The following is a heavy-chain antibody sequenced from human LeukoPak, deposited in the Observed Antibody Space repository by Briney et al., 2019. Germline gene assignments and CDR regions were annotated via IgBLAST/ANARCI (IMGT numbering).Heavy chain of an antibody. CDR2: ISGSGGST. V-gene: IGHV3-23*01. CDR1: GFTFSSYA. D-gene: IGHD1-1*01. Sequence: GGSLRLSCAASGFTFSSYAMSWVRQAPGKGLEWVSAISGSGGSTYYADSVKGRFTIPRDNSKNTLYLQMDSLRAEDTAAYYCAKAAVYSVNWTPFDDWGQGTLVTVSS. J-gene: IGHJ4*02. CDR3: AKAAVYSVNWTPFDD.